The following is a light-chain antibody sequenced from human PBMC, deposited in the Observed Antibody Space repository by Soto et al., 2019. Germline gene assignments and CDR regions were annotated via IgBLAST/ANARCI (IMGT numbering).Light chain of an antibody. CDR3: SSYSSSSFTRTSTLV. CDR2: EVR. CDR1: TTDIGDYNF. Sequence: QSVLTQPTSVSGSPGQSITISCSGATTDIGDYNFVSWYQQHPGKAPALIIYEVRIRPSGVSNRFSGSKSGNTASLTISGLQPEDEADYYCSSYSSSSFTRTSTLVFGGGTKVTVL. V-gene: IGLV2-14*01. J-gene: IGLJ2*01.